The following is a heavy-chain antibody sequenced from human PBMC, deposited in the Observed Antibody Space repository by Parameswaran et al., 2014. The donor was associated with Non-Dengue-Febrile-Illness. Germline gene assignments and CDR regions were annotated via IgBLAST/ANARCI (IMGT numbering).Heavy chain of an antibody. CDR3: AKTMRYQDTDAFDY. V-gene: IGHV3-23*03. CDR2: IYSGGSST. D-gene: IGHD2-2*01. J-gene: IGHJ4*02. Sequence: VRQAPGKGLEWVSVIYSGGSSTYYADSVKGRFTISRDNSKNTLYLQMNSLRAEDTAVYYCAKTMRYQDTDAFDYWGQGTLVTVSS.